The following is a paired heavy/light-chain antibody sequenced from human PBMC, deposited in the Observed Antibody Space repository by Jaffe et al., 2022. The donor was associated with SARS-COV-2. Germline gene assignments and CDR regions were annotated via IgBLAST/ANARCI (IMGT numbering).Heavy chain of an antibody. CDR1: GGSISNYY. CDR2: LYYSGNT. CDR3: VRGGTATYWNFDL. V-gene: IGHV4-59*01. D-gene: IGHD4-17*01. Sequence: QVQLQESGPGLVRPSETLSLICTVSGGSISNYYWNWIRQSPGGGLEWIGYLYYSGNTVYNPSLKSRVTMSVDMSKKQFSLKLRSMTAADTAVYYCVRGGTATYWNFDLWGRGSLVTVSS. J-gene: IGHJ2*01.
Light chain of an antibody. CDR3: QQYYGVSST. V-gene: IGKV4-1*01. CDR2: WAS. J-gene: IGKJ2*01. Sequence: EIVMTQSPDSLAVSLGERATINCKSSQNILYSVNNKNSLAWYQQKPGQPPKLLIYWASTRESGVPDRFSGSGSGTDFTLTISSLQAEDVAVYYCQQYYGVSSTFGQGTKLEIK. CDR1: QNILYSVNNKNS.